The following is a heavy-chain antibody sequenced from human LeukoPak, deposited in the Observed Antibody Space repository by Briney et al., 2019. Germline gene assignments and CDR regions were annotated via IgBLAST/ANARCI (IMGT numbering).Heavy chain of an antibody. D-gene: IGHD1-1*01. CDR3: AKLED. CDR2: ISGSGSST. CDR1: GFTFSSYG. J-gene: IGHJ4*02. V-gene: IGHV3-23*01. Sequence: GGSLRLSCAASGFTFSSYGMSWVRQAPGKGLEWVSAISGSGSSTYYADSVKGRFTISRDNSKNTVYLQLSNLRVADTAVYYCAKLEDWGQGTLVAVSS.